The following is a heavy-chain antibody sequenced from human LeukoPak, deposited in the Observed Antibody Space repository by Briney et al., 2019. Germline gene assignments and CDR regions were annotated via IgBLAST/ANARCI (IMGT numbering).Heavy chain of an antibody. CDR3: ASASYGSGSLYN. Sequence: GGSLRLSCAASGFTFSTYSMNWVRQAPGKGLEWVSSISSSSSYIYYADSVKGRFTISRDNAKNSLCLQMNSLRAEDTAVYYCASASYGSGSLYNWGQGTLVTVSS. CDR2: ISSSSSYI. J-gene: IGHJ4*02. CDR1: GFTFSTYS. D-gene: IGHD3-10*01. V-gene: IGHV3-21*01.